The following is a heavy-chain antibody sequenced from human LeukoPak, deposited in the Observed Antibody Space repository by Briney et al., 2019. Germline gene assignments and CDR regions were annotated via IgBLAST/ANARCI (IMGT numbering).Heavy chain of an antibody. V-gene: IGHV3-74*01. Sequence: GGSLRLSCAASGFTFSRYWMHSVRQAPGKGLGWVSRTNSDGRITTYADSVKGRFTISRDNAKNTLYLQMNSLGAEDTAVYYCASVADYQIDYWGQGTLVTVSS. CDR1: GFTFSRYW. D-gene: IGHD4/OR15-4a*01. CDR3: ASVADYQIDY. CDR2: TNSDGRIT. J-gene: IGHJ4*02.